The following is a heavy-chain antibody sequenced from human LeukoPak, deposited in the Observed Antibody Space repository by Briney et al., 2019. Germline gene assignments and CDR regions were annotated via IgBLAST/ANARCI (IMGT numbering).Heavy chain of an antibody. J-gene: IGHJ4*02. Sequence: GASVKVSCKASGGTFSSYAISWVRQAPGQGLEWMGGIIPIFGTANYAQKFQGRVTITADESTSTAYMELSSLRSEDTAVYYCARAGYCSGGSCYRVYYFDYWGQGTLVTVSS. CDR1: GGTFSSYA. D-gene: IGHD2-15*01. V-gene: IGHV1-69*13. CDR2: IIPIFGTA. CDR3: ARAGYCSGGSCYRVYYFDY.